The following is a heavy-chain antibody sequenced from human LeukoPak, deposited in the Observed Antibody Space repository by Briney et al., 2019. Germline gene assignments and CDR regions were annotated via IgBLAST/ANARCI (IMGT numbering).Heavy chain of an antibody. V-gene: IGHV1-69*04. CDR3: ARDRYCSSTSCYSWFDP. CDR2: IIPILGIA. D-gene: IGHD2-2*02. J-gene: IGHJ5*02. CDR1: GYTFTSYG. Sequence: GASVKVSCKASGYTFTSYGISWVRQAPGQGLEWMGRIIPILGIANYAQKFQGRVTITADKSTSTAYMELSSLRSEDTAVYYCARDRYCSSTSCYSWFDPWGQGTLVTVSS.